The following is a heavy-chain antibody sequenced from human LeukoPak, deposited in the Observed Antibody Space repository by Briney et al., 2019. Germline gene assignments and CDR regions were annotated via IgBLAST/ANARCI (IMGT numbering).Heavy chain of an antibody. D-gene: IGHD3-22*01. CDR3: ASHYDTSGYHYFDF. V-gene: IGHV3-21*01. Sequence: GGSLRLSCAASEFTFSSYSMNWVRQAPGKGLEWVSSISSSSSSIYYADSVKGRFTISRDNAKNTLYLQMNSLRAEDTAVYYCASHYDTSGYHYFDFRGQGTLVTVSS. CDR2: ISSSSSSI. CDR1: EFTFSSYS. J-gene: IGHJ4*02.